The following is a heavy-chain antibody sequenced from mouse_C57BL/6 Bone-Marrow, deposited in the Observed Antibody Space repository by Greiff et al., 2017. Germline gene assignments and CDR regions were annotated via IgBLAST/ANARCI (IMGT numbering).Heavy chain of an antibody. D-gene: IGHD1-1*01. CDR1: GFTFSDYY. V-gene: IGHV5-12*01. Sequence: EVMLVESGGGLVQPGGSLKLSCAASGFTFSDYYMYWVRQTPEKRLEWVAYISNGGGSTYYPDTVKGRFTISRDNAKNTLYLQMSRLKSEDTAMYYCARRLTTVDWYFDVWGTGTTVTVSS. J-gene: IGHJ1*03. CDR2: ISNGGGST. CDR3: ARRLTTVDWYFDV.